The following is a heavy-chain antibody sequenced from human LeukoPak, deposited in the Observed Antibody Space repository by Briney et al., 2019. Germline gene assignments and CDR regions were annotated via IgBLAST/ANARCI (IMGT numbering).Heavy chain of an antibody. CDR3: ARDPVDHSDSIAARLGAPDY. CDR1: GYTFTSYG. J-gene: IGHJ4*02. D-gene: IGHD6-6*01. CDR2: ISAYNGNT. V-gene: IGHV1-18*01. Sequence: GASVKVSCKASGYTFTSYGISWVRQAPGQGLEWMGWISAYNGNTNYAQKLQGRVTMTTDTSTSTAYMELRSLRSDDTAVYYCARDPVDHSDSIAARLGAPDYWGQGTLVTVSS.